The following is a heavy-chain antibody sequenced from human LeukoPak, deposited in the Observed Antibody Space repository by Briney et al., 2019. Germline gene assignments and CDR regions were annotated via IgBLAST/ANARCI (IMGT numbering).Heavy chain of an antibody. CDR3: AKDHQWGYGYYFDY. J-gene: IGHJ4*02. CDR1: GFXFXXXX. D-gene: IGHD5-18*01. V-gene: IGHV3-30*18. CDR2: ISFDGSDK. Sequence: PGGSLRLSCVASGFXFXXXXXXWVXXXPXKXXEXVXXISFDGSDKYYADSVKGRFTISRDNSKNTLYLQMNSLRAEDTAVYYCAKDHQWGYGYYFDYWGQGALVTVSS.